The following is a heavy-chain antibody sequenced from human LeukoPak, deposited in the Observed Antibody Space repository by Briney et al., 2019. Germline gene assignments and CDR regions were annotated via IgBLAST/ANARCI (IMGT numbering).Heavy chain of an antibody. J-gene: IGHJ4*02. CDR3: VRDWFGWYFDF. D-gene: IGHD3-10*01. CDR2: TYYWSKWYN. Sequence: SQTLSLTCAISGDSVSSSISAWVWIRQSPSRGLEWLGRTYYWSKWYNEYALSVKSRITINPDTSRNQFSLQLTSMTPEDTAVYYCVRDWFGWYFDFWGQGILVTVSS. CDR1: GDSVSSSISA. V-gene: IGHV6-1*01.